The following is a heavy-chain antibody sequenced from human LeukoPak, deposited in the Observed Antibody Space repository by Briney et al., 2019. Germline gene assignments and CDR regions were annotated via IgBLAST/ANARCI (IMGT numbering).Heavy chain of an antibody. Sequence: ASVKVSCKASGYTFTSYDINWVRQATGQGLEWMGWMNPSSGNTGYAQKFQGRVTMTRNTSISTAYMELSSLRSVDTAVYYCARVVAEHSSGWYGYYYYMDVWGKGTTVTVSS. CDR2: MNPSSGNT. CDR1: GYTFTSYD. V-gene: IGHV1-8*01. D-gene: IGHD6-19*01. CDR3: ARVVAEHSSGWYGYYYYMDV. J-gene: IGHJ6*03.